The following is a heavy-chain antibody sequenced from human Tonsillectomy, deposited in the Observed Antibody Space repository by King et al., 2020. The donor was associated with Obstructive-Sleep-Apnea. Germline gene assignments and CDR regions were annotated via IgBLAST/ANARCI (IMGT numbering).Heavy chain of an antibody. V-gene: IGHV5-51*01. CDR2: IYPEDSET. D-gene: IGHD1-1*01. CDR1: GYSFSRYY. CDR3: ARDSNSGXLPXXS. J-gene: IGHJ4*02. Sequence: QLVQSGAEVKKPGESLKISCQASGYSFSRYYIGWVRQIPGKGLEWMGIIYPEDSETRYSPSFRGQVTISADTSNNTAYLHWTTLKASDTAMYFCARDSNSGXLPXXSXGQGTLVTVSS.